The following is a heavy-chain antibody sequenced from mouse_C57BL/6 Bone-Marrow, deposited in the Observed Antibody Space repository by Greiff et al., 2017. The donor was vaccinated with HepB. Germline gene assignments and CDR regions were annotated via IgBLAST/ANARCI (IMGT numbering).Heavy chain of an antibody. Sequence: QVQLQQSGPELVKPGASVKLSCKASGYTFTSYDINWVKQRPGQGLEWIGEIDPSDSYTNYNQKFKGKATLTVDTSSSTAYMQLSSLTSEDSAVYYCYYGSSYYWGQGTTLTVSS. D-gene: IGHD1-1*01. CDR2: IDPSDSYT. J-gene: IGHJ2*01. CDR3: YYGSSYY. CDR1: GYTFTSYD. V-gene: IGHV1-50*01.